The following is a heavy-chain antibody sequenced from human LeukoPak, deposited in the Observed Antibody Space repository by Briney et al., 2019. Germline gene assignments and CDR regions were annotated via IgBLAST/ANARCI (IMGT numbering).Heavy chain of an antibody. V-gene: IGHV4-59*01. D-gene: IGHD6-19*01. CDR1: GVSITSYF. Sequence: TSETLSLTCTVSGVSITSYFWRCIRQPPGRGLEWIGYIYHSGSTNSNPSLKSRVSISLDTSKNQFSLKLSSVTAADTAVYYCARGRVPGAWGQGTLVTVSS. CDR3: ARGRVPGA. CDR2: IYHSGST. J-gene: IGHJ4*02.